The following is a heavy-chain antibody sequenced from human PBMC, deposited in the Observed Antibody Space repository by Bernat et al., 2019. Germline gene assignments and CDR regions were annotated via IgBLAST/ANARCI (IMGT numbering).Heavy chain of an antibody. J-gene: IGHJ4*02. CDR1: GFTFSTYW. V-gene: IGHV3-74*01. D-gene: IGHD2-2*01. CDR3: ARSLGGPYQFDH. CDR2: VNSDGSSA. Sequence: EVQLVESGGDLVQPGGSLRLSCAVSGFTFSTYWMHWVRQAPGRGLVLVSRVNSDGSSASYAASVKGRFTISRDNAKNTLFLQMDSLGAEDTAVYYCARSLGGPYQFDHWGQGTLVTVSS.